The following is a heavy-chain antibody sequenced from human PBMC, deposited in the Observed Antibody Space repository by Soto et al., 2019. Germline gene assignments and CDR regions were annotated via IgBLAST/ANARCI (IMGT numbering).Heavy chain of an antibody. CDR1: GFTFSSYG. Sequence: QVQLVESGGGVVQPGRSLRLSCAASGFTFSSYGMHWVRQGPGKGLEWVAVIWYDGSNKYYADSVKGRFTISRDNSKNTLYLQMNGLRAEDTAVYSCARDYYGDYVGWFDPWGQGTLVTVSS. D-gene: IGHD4-17*01. J-gene: IGHJ5*02. CDR2: IWYDGSNK. V-gene: IGHV3-33*01. CDR3: ARDYYGDYVGWFDP.